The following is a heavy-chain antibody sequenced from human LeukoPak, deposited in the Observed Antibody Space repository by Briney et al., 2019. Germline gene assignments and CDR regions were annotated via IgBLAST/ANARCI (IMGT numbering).Heavy chain of an antibody. CDR3: ARRTSLYSSSYRYDY. V-gene: IGHV4-39*01. Sequence: SETLSLTCTVSGGSISSSSYYWGWIRQPPGKGLEWIGSIYYSGSTYYNPSLKSRVTISVDTSKNQFSLKLSSVTAADTAVYYCARRTSLYSSSYRYDYWGQGTLVTVSP. J-gene: IGHJ4*02. D-gene: IGHD6-6*01. CDR2: IYYSGST. CDR1: GGSISSSSYY.